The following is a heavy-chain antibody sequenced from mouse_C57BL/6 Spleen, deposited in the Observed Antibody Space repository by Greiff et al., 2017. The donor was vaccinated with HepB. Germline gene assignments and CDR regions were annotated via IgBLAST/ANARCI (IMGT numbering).Heavy chain of an antibody. CDR1: GFTFSDYG. J-gene: IGHJ3*01. CDR2: ISSGSSTI. CDR3: ATELWFAY. V-gene: IGHV5-17*01. Sequence: EVKLMESGGGLVKPGGSLKLSCAASGFTFSDYGMHWVRQAPEKGLEWVAYISSGSSTIYYADTVKGRFTISRDNAKNTLFLQMTSLRSEDTAMYYCATELWFAYWGQGTLVTVSA.